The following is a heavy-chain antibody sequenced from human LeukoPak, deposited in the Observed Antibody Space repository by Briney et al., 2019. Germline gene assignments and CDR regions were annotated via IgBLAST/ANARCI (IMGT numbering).Heavy chain of an antibody. CDR2: IKQDGSEK. CDR1: GFTFSSYW. J-gene: IGHJ4*02. V-gene: IGHV3-7*01. D-gene: IGHD2-2*01. Sequence: GGSLRLSCAASGFTFSSYWMSWVRQAPGKGLEWVANIKQDGSEKYYVESVKGRFTISRDNAKNSLYLQMNSLRAEDTAVYYCAREPARYCSSTSCYDEGEILDYWGQGTLVTVSS. CDR3: AREPARYCSSTSCYDEGEILDY.